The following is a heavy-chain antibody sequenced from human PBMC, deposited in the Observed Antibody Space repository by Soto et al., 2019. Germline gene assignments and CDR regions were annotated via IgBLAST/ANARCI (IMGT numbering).Heavy chain of an antibody. V-gene: IGHV3-21*01. Sequence: PGGSLRLSCAASGFTFSTYSMNWVRQAPGKGLEWVSSISSSSSYIYYADSVKGRFTISRDNAKNSLYLQMNSLRAEDTAVYYCARDPSDYGGNYGVGYYYYGMDVWGQGTTVTVSS. D-gene: IGHD4-17*01. CDR1: GFTFSTYS. CDR2: ISSSSSYI. CDR3: ARDPSDYGGNYGVGYYYYGMDV. J-gene: IGHJ6*02.